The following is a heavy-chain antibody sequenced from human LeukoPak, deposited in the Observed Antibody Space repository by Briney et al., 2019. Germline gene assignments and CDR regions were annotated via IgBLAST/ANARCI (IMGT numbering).Heavy chain of an antibody. J-gene: IGHJ4*02. D-gene: IGHD6-13*01. CDR3: ATYSSSYYYFGY. Sequence: GGSLSLSCAASGFTFSNAYMSWVRQAPGKGLEWVGRIKSKSDGGTTEYAAPVKGRFTISRDDSKNTLFLQMNSLKTEDAALYYCATYSSSYYYFGYWGQGTLVTVSS. V-gene: IGHV3-15*01. CDR1: GFTFSNAY. CDR2: IKSKSDGGTT.